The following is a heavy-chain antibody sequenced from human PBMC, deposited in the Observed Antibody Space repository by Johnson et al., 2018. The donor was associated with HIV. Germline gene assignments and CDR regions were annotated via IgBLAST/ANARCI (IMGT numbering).Heavy chain of an antibody. Sequence: VQLVESGGGLVQPGGSLRLSCAASGFIFNNYWMSWVRQAPGKGLEWVANIKEDGSEKYSVDSVKGRFTISRDNAKNSLYLQMNSLRAEDTAVYYCAIDPDVTPGAFDIWGQGTMVTVSS. CDR3: AIDPDVTPGAFDI. D-gene: IGHD2-15*01. CDR1: GFIFNNYW. V-gene: IGHV3-7*03. CDR2: IKEDGSEK. J-gene: IGHJ3*02.